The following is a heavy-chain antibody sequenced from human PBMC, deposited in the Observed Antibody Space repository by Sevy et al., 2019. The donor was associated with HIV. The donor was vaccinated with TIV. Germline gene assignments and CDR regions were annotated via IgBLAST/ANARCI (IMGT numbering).Heavy chain of an antibody. Sequence: GGSLRLSCAASGFSFSSYAMSWVRQAPGKGLEWVSGISGRGITTYYADSVKGRFTISRDNSKNTLHLQMNSLRAEDTAVYYCARVAGSGTYYSGDFDYWGQGTLVTVSS. CDR1: GFSFSSYA. CDR2: ISGRGITT. V-gene: IGHV3-23*01. CDR3: ARVAGSGTYYSGDFDY. J-gene: IGHJ4*02. D-gene: IGHD3-10*01.